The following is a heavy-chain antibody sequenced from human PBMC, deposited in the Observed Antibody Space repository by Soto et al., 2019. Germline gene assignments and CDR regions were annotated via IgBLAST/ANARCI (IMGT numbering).Heavy chain of an antibody. D-gene: IGHD3-9*01. Sequence: GSLRLSCAASGFTFSDHYMSWIRQAPGKGLEWISYMTRSGSSSSYADSVKGRFTISRDNAKNSLYLQMNSLRGDDTAVYYCARELTGNYFAFDLCGQGTTVTVSS. V-gene: IGHV3-11*01. CDR1: GFTFSDHY. CDR3: ARELTGNYFAFDL. CDR2: MTRSGSSS. J-gene: IGHJ3*01.